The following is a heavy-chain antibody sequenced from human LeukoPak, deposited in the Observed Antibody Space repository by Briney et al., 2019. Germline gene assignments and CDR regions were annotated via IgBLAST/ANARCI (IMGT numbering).Heavy chain of an antibody. J-gene: IGHJ3*02. Sequence: GASVKVSCKASGGTFSSYAISWVRQAPGQGLEWMGGIIPIFGTANYAQKFQGRVTITADESTSTAYMELSSLRSEDTAVYYCARERSWRDAFDILGQGTMVTVSS. CDR1: GGTFSSYA. CDR3: ARERSWRDAFDI. V-gene: IGHV1-69*01. CDR2: IIPIFGTA.